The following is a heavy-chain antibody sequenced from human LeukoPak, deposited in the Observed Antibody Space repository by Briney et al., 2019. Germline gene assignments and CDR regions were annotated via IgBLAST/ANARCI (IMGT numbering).Heavy chain of an antibody. CDR3: ARDEYDWIQHNPRAFDI. J-gene: IGHJ3*02. CDR2: IYYSGST. Sequence: PSQTLSLTCTVSGGSISSGGYYWSWIRQHPGKGLEWIGYIYYSGSTYYNPSLKSRVSMSVDMSKNQFSLKLSSVNAADTAIYYCARDEYDWIQHNPRAFDIWGQGTMVTVSS. V-gene: IGHV4-31*03. D-gene: IGHD5-18*01. CDR1: GGSISSGGYY.